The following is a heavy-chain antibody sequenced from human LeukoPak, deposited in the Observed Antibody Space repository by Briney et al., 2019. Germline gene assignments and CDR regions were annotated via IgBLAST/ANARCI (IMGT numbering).Heavy chain of an antibody. V-gene: IGHV4-39*07. Sequence: SETLSLTCTVSGGSISSSSYYWGWIRHPPGKGLEWIGSIYYSGSTYYNPSLKSRVTISVDTSKNQFSLKLSSVTAADTAVYYCARSLYYYGSDSFDIWGQGTMVSVSS. J-gene: IGHJ3*02. D-gene: IGHD3-10*01. CDR2: IYYSGST. CDR3: ARSLYYYGSDSFDI. CDR1: GGSISSSSYY.